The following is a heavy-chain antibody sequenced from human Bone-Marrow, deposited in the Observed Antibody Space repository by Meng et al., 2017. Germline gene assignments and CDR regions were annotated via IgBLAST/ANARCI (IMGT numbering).Heavy chain of an antibody. Sequence: RQLQESSPGLVKPSETLSLTCTVSGGSISSSSYYWGWIRQPPGKGLEWIGSIYYSGSTYYNPSLKSRVTISVDTSKNQFSLKLSSVTAADTAVYYCARGLRAARPLLFGYWGQGTLVTVSS. J-gene: IGHJ4*02. CDR3: ARGLRAARPLLFGY. D-gene: IGHD6-6*01. CDR1: GGSISSSSYY. CDR2: IYYSGST. V-gene: IGHV4-39*07.